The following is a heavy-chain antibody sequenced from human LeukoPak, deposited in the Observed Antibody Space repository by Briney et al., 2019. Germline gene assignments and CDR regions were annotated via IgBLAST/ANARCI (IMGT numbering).Heavy chain of an antibody. CDR1: GFTFSSYA. CDR3: AREYGYCSGGSCYSYYFQH. J-gene: IGHJ1*01. D-gene: IGHD2-15*01. CDR2: ISGSGGST. Sequence: GGSLRLSCAASGFTFSSYAMSWVRQAPGKGLEWVSAISGSGGSTYYADSVKGRFTISRDNSKNTLYLQMNSLGAEDTAVYYCAREYGYCSGGSCYSYYFQHWGQGTLVTVSS. V-gene: IGHV3-23*01.